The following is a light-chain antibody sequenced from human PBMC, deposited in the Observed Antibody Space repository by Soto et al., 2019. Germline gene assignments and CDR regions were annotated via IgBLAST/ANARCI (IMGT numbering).Light chain of an antibody. CDR1: SSDVGGYNY. J-gene: IGLJ3*02. Sequence: QSVLTQPASVSGPPGQSITIFCTGTSSDVGGYNYVSWYQQRPGKPPKLMIYDVTNRPSGVSNRFSGSKSGSTASLTISGLQAEYEGDYYCSSYTNINTVVFGGGTKVTVL. CDR3: SSYTNINTVV. CDR2: DVT. V-gene: IGLV2-14*03.